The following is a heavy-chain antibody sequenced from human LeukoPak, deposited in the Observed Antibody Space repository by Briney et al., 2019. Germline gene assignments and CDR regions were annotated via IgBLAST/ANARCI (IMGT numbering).Heavy chain of an antibody. V-gene: IGHV1-69*05. D-gene: IGHD4-17*01. J-gene: IGHJ6*03. CDR2: LIPLFGAT. Sequence: GASVKVSCKASGGTFSNYAISWVRQAPGQGLEWMGGLIPLFGATNYTQRIQGRITITTDESTTTAYMELSSLRSEDTAVYFCAVGDPFNYYMDLWGKGTTVTVFS. CDR3: AVGDPFNYYMDL. CDR1: GGTFSNYA.